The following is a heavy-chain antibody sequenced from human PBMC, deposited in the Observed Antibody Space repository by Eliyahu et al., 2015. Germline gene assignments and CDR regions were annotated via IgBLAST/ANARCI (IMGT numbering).Heavy chain of an antibody. CDR2: ISYDGSNK. V-gene: IGHV3-30*04. CDR3: ARDPAY. Sequence: SSYAMHWVRQAPGKGLEWVAVISYDGSNKYYADSVKGRFTISRDNSKNTLYLQMNSLRAEDTAVYYCARDPAYWGQGTLVTVSS. J-gene: IGHJ4*02. CDR1: SSYA.